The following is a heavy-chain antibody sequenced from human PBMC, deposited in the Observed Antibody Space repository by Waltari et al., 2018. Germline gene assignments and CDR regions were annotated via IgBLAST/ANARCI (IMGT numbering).Heavy chain of an antibody. Sequence: QVQLVQSGAEVKKPGSSVKVSCKASGGTFSSYTISWVRQAPGQGLEWMGRIIPILGIANYAQKFQGRVTITADKSTSTAYMELSSLRSEDTAVYYCARGYYDSSGYAFDIWGQGTMVTVSS. J-gene: IGHJ3*02. CDR1: GGTFSSYT. D-gene: IGHD3-22*01. CDR2: IIPILGIA. CDR3: ARGYYDSSGYAFDI. V-gene: IGHV1-69*02.